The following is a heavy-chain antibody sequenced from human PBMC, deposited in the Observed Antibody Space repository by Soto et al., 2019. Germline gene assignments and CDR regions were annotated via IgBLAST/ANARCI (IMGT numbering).Heavy chain of an antibody. Sequence: SVKVSCKASGGTFSSYAISWVRQAPGQGLEWMGGIIPIFGTANYAQKFQGRVTITADESTSTAYMELSGLRSEDTAVYYCARPLRGIAARTDYILNYYYGMDVWGQGTTVTVSS. V-gene: IGHV1-69*13. CDR2: IIPIFGTA. D-gene: IGHD6-6*01. CDR3: ARPLRGIAARTDYILNYYYGMDV. J-gene: IGHJ6*02. CDR1: GGTFSSYA.